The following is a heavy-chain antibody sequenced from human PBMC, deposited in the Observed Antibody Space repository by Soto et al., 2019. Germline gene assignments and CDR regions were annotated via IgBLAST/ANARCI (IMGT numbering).Heavy chain of an antibody. V-gene: IGHV4-34*01. Sequence: SETLSLTCAVYGGSFSGYYCSWIRQPPGKGLEWIGEINHSGSTNYNPSLKSRVTISVDTSKNQFSLKLSSVTAADTAVYYCARDQVAEGVSGFDYWGQGTLVTVSS. J-gene: IGHJ4*02. CDR3: ARDQVAEGVSGFDY. CDR2: INHSGST. CDR1: GGSFSGYY.